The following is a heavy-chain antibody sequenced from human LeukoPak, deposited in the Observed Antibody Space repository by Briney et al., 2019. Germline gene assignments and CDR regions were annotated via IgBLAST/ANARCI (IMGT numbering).Heavy chain of an antibody. CDR2: IYYSGST. CDR1: ADSISTYF. D-gene: IGHD5-18*01. CDR3: ARAAAMAFDY. V-gene: IGHV4-59*08. J-gene: IGHJ4*02. Sequence: SETLSLTCTVSADSISTYFWSWIRQPPGKGLEWIGYIYYSGSTNYNPSLKSRVTISVDTSKNQFSLKLTSVTAADTAVYYCARAAAMAFDYWGQGTLVTVSS.